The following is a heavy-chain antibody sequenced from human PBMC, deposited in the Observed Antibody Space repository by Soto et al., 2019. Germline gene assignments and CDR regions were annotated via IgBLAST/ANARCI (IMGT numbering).Heavy chain of an antibody. CDR2: INPYNGNT. CDR1: GYTFTSYG. CDR3: ARVSLTMIVVPSGGY. D-gene: IGHD3-22*01. Sequence: QVQLVQSGAEVKKPGASVKVSCKASGYTFTSYGISWVRQAPGQGLEWMGWINPYNGNTNYAQKVQGRVTMPTDTSTSTAYMELRSLRSDDTAVYYCARVSLTMIVVPSGGYWGQGTLITVSS. V-gene: IGHV1-18*04. J-gene: IGHJ4*02.